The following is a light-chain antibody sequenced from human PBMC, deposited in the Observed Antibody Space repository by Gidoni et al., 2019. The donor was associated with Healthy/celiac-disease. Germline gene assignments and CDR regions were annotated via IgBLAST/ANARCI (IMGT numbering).Light chain of an antibody. V-gene: IGKV1-33*01. J-gene: IGKJ2*01. CDR3: QQYDSLPLT. CDR2: DAS. CDR1: QVISNY. Sequence: IKMPQSPSSLSASVGDRVTITCQASQVISNYLNWYQQKPGKAPKLLIYDASNLQTGVPSRFSGSGSGTDFTFTISSLQPEDIATYYCQQYDSLPLTFGQGTKLEIK.